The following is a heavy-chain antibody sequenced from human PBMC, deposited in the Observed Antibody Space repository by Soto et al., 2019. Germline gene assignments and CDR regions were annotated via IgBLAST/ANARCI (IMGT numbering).Heavy chain of an antibody. CDR3: AKGISSPAGRDSYGSFDH. J-gene: IGHJ4*02. Sequence: GGSLRLSCAASGFTFNNFAMTWVRQAPGKGLEWVSLLNGSGGRIYYADSAKGRFTISRDNSKNTLYLQMNSLRAEDTATYYCAKGISSPAGRDSYGSFDHWGQGTLVTVSS. D-gene: IGHD5-18*01. CDR1: GFTFNNFA. CDR2: LNGSGGRI. V-gene: IGHV3-23*01.